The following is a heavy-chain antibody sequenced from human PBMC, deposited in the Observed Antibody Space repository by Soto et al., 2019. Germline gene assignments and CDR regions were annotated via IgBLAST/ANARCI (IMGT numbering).Heavy chain of an antibody. D-gene: IGHD3-3*01. Sequence: GESLKISCKGSVYSFTSYWIGWVRQMPGKGLEWMGIIYPGDSDTRYSPSFQGQVTISADKSISTAYLQWSSLKASDTAMYYCARASDFWSGQSSYYFDYWGQGTLVTVS. CDR2: IYPGDSDT. CDR3: ARASDFWSGQSSYYFDY. V-gene: IGHV5-51*01. CDR1: VYSFTSYW. J-gene: IGHJ4*02.